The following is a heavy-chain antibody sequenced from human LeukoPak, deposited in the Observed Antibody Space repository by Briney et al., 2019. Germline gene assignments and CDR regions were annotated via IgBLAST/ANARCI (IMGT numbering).Heavy chain of an antibody. V-gene: IGHV4-59*01. Sequence: SETLSLTCTVSGGSTSSYYWSWIRQPPGKGLEWIGYIYYSGSTNYNPSLKSRVTISVDTSKNQFSLKLSSVTAADTAVYYCAVTGIAAAEFDYWGQGSLVTVSS. CDR3: AVTGIAAAEFDY. CDR1: GGSTSSYY. D-gene: IGHD6-13*01. CDR2: IYYSGST. J-gene: IGHJ4*02.